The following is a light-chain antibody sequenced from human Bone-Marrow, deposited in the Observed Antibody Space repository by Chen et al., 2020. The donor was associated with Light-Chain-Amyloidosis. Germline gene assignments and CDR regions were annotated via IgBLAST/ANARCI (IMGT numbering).Light chain of an antibody. CDR1: SSDVGSYNL. J-gene: IGLJ3*02. CDR2: EDI. CDR3: CSYAGSSTPWV. V-gene: IGLV2-23*01. Sequence: QSALTQPASVSGSPGQSITISCTGTSSDVGSYNLVSWYQQHPGKAPKLMIYEDIKRPSGVSNRFSGSKSGNTASLTISGLQAEDEADYYCCSYAGSSTPWVFGVGTKLTVL.